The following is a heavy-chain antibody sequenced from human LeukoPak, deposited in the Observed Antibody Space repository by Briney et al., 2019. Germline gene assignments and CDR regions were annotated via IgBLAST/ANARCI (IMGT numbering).Heavy chain of an antibody. CDR1: GYSISSGYY. CDR3: ARHKIGYYYGSGSQYYFDY. CDR2: IYHSGST. D-gene: IGHD3-10*01. Sequence: SETLSLTCTVSGYSISSGYYWGWIRQPPGKGLEWIGSIYHSGSTYYNPSLKSRVTISVDTSKNQFSLKLSSVTAADTAVYYCARHKIGYYYGSGSQYYFDYWGQGTLVTVSS. V-gene: IGHV4-38-2*02. J-gene: IGHJ4*02.